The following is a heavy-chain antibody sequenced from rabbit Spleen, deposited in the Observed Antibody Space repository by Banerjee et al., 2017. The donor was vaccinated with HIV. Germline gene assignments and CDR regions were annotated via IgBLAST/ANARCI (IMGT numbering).Heavy chain of an antibody. J-gene: IGHJ4*01. CDR2: IYAGSGSA. V-gene: IGHV1S40*01. D-gene: IGHD8-1*01. Sequence: QSLEESGGDLVKPGASLTLTCTASGFDFSSNAMCWVRQAPGKGLEWIGCIYAGSGSAYYASWAKGRFTISKTSSTTVTLQIASLTAADTATYFCARASYSTYGHYNLWGPGTRSPS. CDR3: ARASYSTYGHYNL. CDR1: GFDFSSNA.